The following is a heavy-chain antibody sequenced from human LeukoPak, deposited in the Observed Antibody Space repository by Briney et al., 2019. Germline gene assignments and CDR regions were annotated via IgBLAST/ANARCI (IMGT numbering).Heavy chain of an antibody. J-gene: IGHJ4*02. D-gene: IGHD1-26*01. V-gene: IGHV3-30*02. CDR1: GFTFSSYG. CDR2: IRYDGSNK. Sequence: GSLRLSCAASGFTFSSYGMHWVRQAPGKGLEWVAFIRYDGSNKYYADSVKGRFTISRDNSKNTLYLQMNSLRAEDTAVYYCARPIVGATLRTVDYWGQGTLVTVSS. CDR3: ARPIVGATLRTVDY.